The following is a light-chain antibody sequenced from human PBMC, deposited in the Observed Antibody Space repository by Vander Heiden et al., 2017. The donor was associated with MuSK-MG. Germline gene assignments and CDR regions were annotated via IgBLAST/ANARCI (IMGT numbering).Light chain of an antibody. CDR1: RSNIGNNY. V-gene: IGLV1-51*01. CDR2: ANN. CDR3: STWDSSLRAVV. J-gene: IGLJ2*01. Sequence: QSVLTQPPSESAAPGQKVTISCSGKRSNIGNNYVTWYQETPGTAPRVLIHANNKRPSGSADRFSGSKSGTSATLGITGLQTGDEADYYCSTWDSSLRAVVFGGGTSLTVL.